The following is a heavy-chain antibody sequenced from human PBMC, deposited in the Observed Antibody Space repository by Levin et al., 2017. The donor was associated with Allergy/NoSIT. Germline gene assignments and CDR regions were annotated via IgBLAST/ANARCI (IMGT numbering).Heavy chain of an antibody. Sequence: PSETLSLTCTVSGGSMSNYYWSWIRQPPGKGLEWIGYIYYSGGTNYNPSLKSRVNMSVDTSRNQFSLKLSSVSAADTAVYYCARTLITIVRGVTYYYYGMDVWGQGTTVTVSS. CDR3: ARTLITIVRGVTYYYYGMDV. V-gene: IGHV4-59*01. CDR2: IYYSGGT. CDR1: GGSMSNYY. D-gene: IGHD3-10*01. J-gene: IGHJ6*02.